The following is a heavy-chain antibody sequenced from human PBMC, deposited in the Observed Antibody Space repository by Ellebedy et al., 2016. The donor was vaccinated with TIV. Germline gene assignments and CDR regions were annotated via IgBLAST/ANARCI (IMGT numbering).Heavy chain of an antibody. CDR2: INPNSGGT. CDR3: ATHPAYYDSGSPSDF. J-gene: IGHJ4*02. D-gene: IGHD3-10*01. CDR1: GYTFISYG. V-gene: IGHV1-2*02. Sequence: AASVKVSCKTSGYTFISYGISWVRQAPGQGLEWMGRINPNSGGTNYAQKFQGRVTMTRDTSITTAYMELSRLRSDDTAVYYCATHPAYYDSGSPSDFWGQGTLITVSS.